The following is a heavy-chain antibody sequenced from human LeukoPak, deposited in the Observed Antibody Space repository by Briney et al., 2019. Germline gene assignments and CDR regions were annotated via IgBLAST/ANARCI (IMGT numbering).Heavy chain of an antibody. CDR2: ISYDGSNK. D-gene: IGHD4-11*01. J-gene: IGHJ4*02. Sequence: PGGSLRLSCAASGFTFSSYAMHWVRQAPGKGLEWVAVISYDGSNKYYADSVKGRFTISRDNSKNTLYLQMNSLRAEDTAVYYCARDPDSNYAPNYFDYWGQGTLVTVSP. CDR3: ARDPDSNYAPNYFDY. V-gene: IGHV3-30-3*01. CDR1: GFTFSSYA.